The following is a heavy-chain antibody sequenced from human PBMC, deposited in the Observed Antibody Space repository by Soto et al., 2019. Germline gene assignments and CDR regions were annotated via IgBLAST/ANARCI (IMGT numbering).Heavy chain of an antibody. CDR2: ISGSGGST. CDR3: AKGGGSSSRGEYYYYGMDV. D-gene: IGHD6-13*01. CDR1: GFTFSSYA. J-gene: IGHJ6*02. V-gene: IGHV3-23*01. Sequence: TGGSLRLSCAASGFTFSSYAMSWVRQAPGKGLEWVSAISGSGGSTYYADSVKGRFTISRDNSKNTLYLQMNSLRAEDTAVYYCAKGGGSSSRGEYYYYGMDVWGQGTTVTVSS.